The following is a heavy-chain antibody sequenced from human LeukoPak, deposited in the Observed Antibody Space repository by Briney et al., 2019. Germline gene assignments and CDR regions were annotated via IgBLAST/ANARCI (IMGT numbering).Heavy chain of an antibody. CDR3: ASYRYGVKYFQH. CDR2: INHSGST. V-gene: IGHV4-34*01. Sequence: SETLSLTCAVYGGSFSGYYRSWIRQPPGKGLEWIGEINHSGSTNYNPSLKSRVTISVDTSKNQFSLKLSSVTAADTAVYYCASYRYGVKYFQHWGQGTLVTVSS. CDR1: GGSFSGYY. D-gene: IGHD3-3*01. J-gene: IGHJ1*01.